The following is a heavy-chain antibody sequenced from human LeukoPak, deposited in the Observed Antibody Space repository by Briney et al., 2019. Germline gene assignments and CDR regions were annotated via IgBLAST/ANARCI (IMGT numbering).Heavy chain of an antibody. CDR1: GGSISSYY. CDR2: IYYSGST. Sequence: SETLSLTCTVSGGSISSYYWSWIRQPPGKGLEWIGYIYYSGSTNYNPSLKSRVTISVDTSKNQFSLKLSSVTAADTAVYYCARHRVWFGDPIDYWGQGTLVTVSS. D-gene: IGHD3-10*01. V-gene: IGHV4-59*08. CDR3: ARHRVWFGDPIDY. J-gene: IGHJ4*02.